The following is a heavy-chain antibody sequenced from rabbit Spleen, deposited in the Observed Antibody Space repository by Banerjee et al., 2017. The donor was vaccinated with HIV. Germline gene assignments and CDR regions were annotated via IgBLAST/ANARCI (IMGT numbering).Heavy chain of an antibody. CDR3: ARHASGSVHYANL. CDR1: GFSFSSSYY. CDR2: IYVGSGST. J-gene: IGHJ4*01. V-gene: IGHV1S45*01. D-gene: IGHD1-1*01. Sequence: QEQLEESGGDLVKPEGSLTLTCTASGFSFSSSYYMCWVRQAPGKGLEWIACIYVGSGSTYYASWAKGRFTISKTSSTTVTLQMTSLTAADTATYFCARHASGSVHYANLWGPGTLVTVS.